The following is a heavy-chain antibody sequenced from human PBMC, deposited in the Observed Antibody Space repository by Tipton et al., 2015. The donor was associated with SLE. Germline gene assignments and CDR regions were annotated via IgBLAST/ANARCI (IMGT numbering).Heavy chain of an antibody. V-gene: IGHV3-23*01. CDR2: ISGSGVYT. J-gene: IGHJ3*02. D-gene: IGHD3-16*01. CDR3: AKSTKGDYHEGDASDI. CDR1: GFTFSSYW. Sequence: SLRLSCAASGFTFSSYWMSWVRQAPGKGLEWVSGISGSGVYTYYADSAKGRFTIYRDRSKNTVYLQMNSLRGEDTALYSCAKSTKGDYHEGDASDIWGQGTMVTVSP.